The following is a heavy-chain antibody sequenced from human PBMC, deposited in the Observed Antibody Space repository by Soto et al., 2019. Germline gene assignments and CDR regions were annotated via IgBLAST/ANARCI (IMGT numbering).Heavy chain of an antibody. D-gene: IGHD2-2*01. J-gene: IGHJ4*02. CDR1: GHPFPNYP. V-gene: IGHV3-23*01. Sequence: EVQLLESGGGWDKPGGPLGLSCVGPGHPFPNYPMTWFRQPPGKGLEWVSGISGGGVSTYYADSERGRFTISRDDSKNTLYLQMNSLRAEDTAVYYCAKVSRGIGVVPAALNWGQGTLVTVSS. CDR2: ISGGGVST. CDR3: AKVSRGIGVVPAALN.